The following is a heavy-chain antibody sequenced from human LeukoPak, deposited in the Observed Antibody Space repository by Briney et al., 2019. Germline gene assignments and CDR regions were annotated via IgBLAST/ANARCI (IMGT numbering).Heavy chain of an antibody. CDR3: ARDVYGTFGELLGWFDP. Sequence: ASVKVSCKASGYTFTSYAMNWVRQAPGQGLEWMGWINTNTGNPTYAQGFTGRFVLSLDTSVSTAYLQISSLKAEDTAVYYCARDVYGTFGELLGWFDPWGQGTLVTVSS. D-gene: IGHD3-10*01. V-gene: IGHV7-4-1*02. CDR2: INTNTGNP. J-gene: IGHJ5*02. CDR1: GYTFTSYA.